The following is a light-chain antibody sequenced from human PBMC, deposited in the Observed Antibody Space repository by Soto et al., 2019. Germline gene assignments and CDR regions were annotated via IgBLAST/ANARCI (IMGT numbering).Light chain of an antibody. CDR1: ERLTGN. J-gene: IGKJ1*01. CDR2: EVS. Sequence: EIIMTQSPATLSLSPGERATLSCRASERLTGNLAWYQHKPGQAPRLLIYEVSTRAIYIPARFSGRGSRTEFTLTISSLQSEDSAVYFCQQYQDWPRTFGQGTKLEIK. CDR3: QQYQDWPRT. V-gene: IGKV3-15*01.